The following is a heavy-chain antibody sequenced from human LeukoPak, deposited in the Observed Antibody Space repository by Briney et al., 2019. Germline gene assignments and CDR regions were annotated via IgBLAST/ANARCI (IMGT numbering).Heavy chain of an antibody. J-gene: IGHJ3*02. V-gene: IGHV3-30*02. CDR1: GFTFSSYG. D-gene: IGHD6-13*01. CDR2: IRYDGSNK. Sequence: GGSLRLSCAASGFTFSSYGMHWVRQAPGKGLEWVAFIRYDGSNKYYADSVKGRFTISRDNSKNTLYLQMNSLRAEDTAVYYCAKMDEYSSSWYYAFAIWGQGTMVTVSS. CDR3: AKMDEYSSSWYYAFAI.